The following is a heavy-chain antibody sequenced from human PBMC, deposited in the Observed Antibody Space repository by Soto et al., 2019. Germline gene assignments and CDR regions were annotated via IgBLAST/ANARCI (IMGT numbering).Heavy chain of an antibody. D-gene: IGHD1-26*01. V-gene: IGHV3-30*18. CDR1: GFTFSSYG. Sequence: GSLRLSCAASGFTFSSYGMHWVRQAPGKGLEWVAVISYDGSNKYYADSVKGRFTISRDNSKNTLYLQMNSLRAEDTAVYYCAKDPPRGATTHYYYGMDVWGQGTTVTVSS. CDR3: AKDPPRGATTHYYYGMDV. J-gene: IGHJ6*02. CDR2: ISYDGSNK.